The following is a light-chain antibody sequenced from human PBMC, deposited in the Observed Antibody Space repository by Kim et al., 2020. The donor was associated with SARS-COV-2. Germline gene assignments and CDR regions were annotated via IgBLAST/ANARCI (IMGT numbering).Light chain of an antibody. CDR3: QQCNNWPPT. Sequence: EIVMTQSPATLSVSPGERATLSCRASQSVSSNLAWYQQKPGQAPRLLIYDASTKTTGIPARFSGSGSRAEFTLTISSLQSEDFALYYCQQCNNWPPTFGQGTKVDIK. CDR2: DAS. J-gene: IGKJ1*01. CDR1: QSVSSN. V-gene: IGKV3-15*01.